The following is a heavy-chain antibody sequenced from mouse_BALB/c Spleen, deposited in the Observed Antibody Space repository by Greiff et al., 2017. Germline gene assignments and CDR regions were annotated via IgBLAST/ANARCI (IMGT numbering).Heavy chain of an antibody. V-gene: IGHV1-20*02. Sequence: VQLKESGPELVKPGASVKISCKASGYSFTGYFMNWVMQSHGKSLEWIGRINPYNGDTFYNQKFKGKATLTVDKSSSTAHMELRSLASEDSAVYYCARNYGSSYDYFDYWGQGTTLTVSS. CDR1: GYSFTGYF. D-gene: IGHD1-1*01. CDR2: INPYNGDT. CDR3: ARNYGSSYDYFDY. J-gene: IGHJ2*01.